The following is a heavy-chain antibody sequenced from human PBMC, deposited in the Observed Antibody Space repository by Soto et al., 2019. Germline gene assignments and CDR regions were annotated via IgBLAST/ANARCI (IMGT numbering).Heavy chain of an antibody. Sequence: SETLSLTCAVSGGSISSSNWWSWVRQPPGKGLEWIGEIYHSGSTNYNPSLKSRVTISVDKSKNQFSLKLSSVTAADTAVYYCARGFARAGSGSSGRSWFDPWGQGTLVTVSS. J-gene: IGHJ5*02. CDR3: ARGFARAGSGSSGRSWFDP. D-gene: IGHD6-6*01. CDR2: IYHSGST. CDR1: GGSISSSNW. V-gene: IGHV4-4*02.